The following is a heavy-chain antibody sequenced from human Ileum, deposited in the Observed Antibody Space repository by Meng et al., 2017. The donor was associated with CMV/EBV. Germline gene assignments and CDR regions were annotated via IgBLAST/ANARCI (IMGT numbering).Heavy chain of an antibody. CDR2: ITSGGT. D-gene: IGHD3-22*01. J-gene: IGHJ4*02. V-gene: IGHV1-2*02. CDR1: GFTFTASY. CDR3: ARGYYYFDY. Sequence: QVLLVRSGAEVKKPGAAVKVSCKASGFTFTASYLHLVRKAPGQGLEWMGWITSGGTNYAQKFQGRVTMTRDTSITTAYMELSSLRSDDTAVYFCARGYYYFDYWGQGTLVTVSS.